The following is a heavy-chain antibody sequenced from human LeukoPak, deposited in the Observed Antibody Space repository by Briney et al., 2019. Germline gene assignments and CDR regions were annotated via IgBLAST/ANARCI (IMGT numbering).Heavy chain of an antibody. J-gene: IGHJ2*01. D-gene: IGHD3-3*01. V-gene: IGHV1-24*01. Sequence: ASVKVSCKVSGYTLTELSMHWVRQAPGKGLEWMGGFDPEDGETIYAQKFQGRVTMTEDTSTDTAYMELSSLRSEDTAVYYCARVLEGTDFWSGYTNYWYFDLWGRGTLVTVSS. CDR1: GYTLTELS. CDR3: ARVLEGTDFWSGYTNYWYFDL. CDR2: FDPEDGET.